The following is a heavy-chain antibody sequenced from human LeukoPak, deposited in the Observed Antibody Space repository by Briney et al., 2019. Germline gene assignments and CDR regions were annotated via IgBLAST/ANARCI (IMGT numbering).Heavy chain of an antibody. CDR3: GRVVGVPAVVAALFDY. D-gene: IGHD2-15*01. V-gene: IGHV3-7*04. CDR1: GSTFSSYW. CDR2: IKEDGSLK. Sequence: PGGSLRLSCAASGSTFSSYWMTWVRQAPGKGLEWVANIKEDGSLKYYVDSVKGRFTISRDNAKNTLYLQMNSLGGEDTAVYYCGRVVGVPAVVAALFDYWGQGTLVTVSS. J-gene: IGHJ4*02.